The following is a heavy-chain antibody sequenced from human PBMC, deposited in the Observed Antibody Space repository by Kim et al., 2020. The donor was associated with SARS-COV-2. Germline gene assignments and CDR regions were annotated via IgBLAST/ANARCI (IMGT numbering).Heavy chain of an antibody. V-gene: IGHV4-59*01. Sequence: SETLSLTCTVSGGSISSYYWSWIRQPPGKGLEWIGYIYYSGSTNYNPSLKSRVTISVDTSKNQFSLKLSSVTAADTAVYYCARVEVGDTTYYYYYMDVWGTGTTVTVSS. J-gene: IGHJ6*03. D-gene: IGHD3-10*01. CDR1: GGSISSYY. CDR2: IYYSGST. CDR3: ARVEVGDTTYYYYYMDV.